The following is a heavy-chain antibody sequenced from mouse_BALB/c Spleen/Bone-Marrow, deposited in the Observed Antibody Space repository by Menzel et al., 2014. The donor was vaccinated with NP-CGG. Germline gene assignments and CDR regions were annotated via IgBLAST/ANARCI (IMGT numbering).Heavy chain of an antibody. CDR2: IIYDGSN. V-gene: IGHV3-6*02. J-gene: IGHJ4*01. CDR3: ECYSYAMDY. CDR1: FYSTTSGYY. Sequence: ELGPGLVKPSQTLFLTCSFTFYSTTSGYYWNWIRQFPVNKLEWLGYIIYDGSNNYNPSLKNRISITRDSSKNQFFLKLNSVTAEDAATYNSECYSYAMDYWGQGDAGTVSS.